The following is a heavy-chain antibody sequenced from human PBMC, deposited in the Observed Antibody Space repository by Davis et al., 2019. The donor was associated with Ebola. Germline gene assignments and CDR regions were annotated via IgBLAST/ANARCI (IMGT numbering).Heavy chain of an antibody. CDR1: GGSISSYY. D-gene: IGHD4-17*01. CDR3: ARGNSDYGDFDY. Sequence: MPSETLSLTCTVSGGSISSYYWSWIRQPPGKGLEWIGYIYYSGTTDYNPSLQSRVTISVDTSNNQFSLKLNSVAAADTAVYYCARGNSDYGDFDYWGPGTLVTVSA. CDR2: IYYSGTT. V-gene: IGHV4-59*01. J-gene: IGHJ4*02.